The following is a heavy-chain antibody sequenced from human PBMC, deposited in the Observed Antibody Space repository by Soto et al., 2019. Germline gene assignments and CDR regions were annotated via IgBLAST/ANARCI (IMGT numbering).Heavy chain of an antibody. V-gene: IGHV4-34*01. Sequence: PSETLSLTCAVYGGSFSGYYWSWIRQPPGKGLEWIGEINHSGSTNYNPSLKSRVTISVDTSKNQFSLKLSSVTAADTAVYYCARGPRPSIAARPWYAFDIWGQGTMVPVSS. CDR2: INHSGST. D-gene: IGHD6-6*01. CDR3: ARGPRPSIAARPWYAFDI. CDR1: GGSFSGYY. J-gene: IGHJ3*02.